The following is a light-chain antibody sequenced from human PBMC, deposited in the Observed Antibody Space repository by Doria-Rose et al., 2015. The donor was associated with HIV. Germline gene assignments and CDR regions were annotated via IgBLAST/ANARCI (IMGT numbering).Light chain of an antibody. J-gene: IGKJ5*01. CDR3: QQRSNS. V-gene: IGKV3-11*01. CDR1: QSVSSY. CDR2: DAP. Sequence: TPSPATLSSPLGDRATLARRASQSVSSYLAWYQQKPGQAARLLIYDAPNRATGIPARFSGSESGTDFTLTISSLEPEDFAVYYCQQRSNSFGQGTRLEIK.